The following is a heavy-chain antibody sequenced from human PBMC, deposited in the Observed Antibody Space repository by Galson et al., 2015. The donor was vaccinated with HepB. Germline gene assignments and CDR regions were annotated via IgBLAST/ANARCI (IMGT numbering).Heavy chain of an antibody. D-gene: IGHD3-22*01. J-gene: IGHJ4*02. Sequence: SVKVSCKASGGTFSSYAISWVRQAPGQGLEWMGGIIPIFGTANYAQKFQGRVTITADKSTSTAYMELSSLRSEDTAVYYCARDYYDSSGYYYESNWGQGTLVTVSS. V-gene: IGHV1-69*06. CDR2: IIPIFGTA. CDR3: ARDYYDSSGYYYESN. CDR1: GGTFSSYA.